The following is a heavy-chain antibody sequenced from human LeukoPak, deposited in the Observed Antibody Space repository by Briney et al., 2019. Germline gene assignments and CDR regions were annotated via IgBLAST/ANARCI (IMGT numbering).Heavy chain of an antibody. CDR3: ASGARYDILTGYCY. CDR2: ISSSGSTI. D-gene: IGHD3-9*01. CDR1: GFTFSSYE. V-gene: IGHV3-48*03. J-gene: IGHJ4*02. Sequence: GGSLRLSCAASGFTFSSYEMNWVRQAPGKGLEWVSYISSSGSTIYYADSVKGRFTISRDNAKNSLYLQMNSLRAEDTAVYYCASGARYDILTGYCYWGQGTLVTVSS.